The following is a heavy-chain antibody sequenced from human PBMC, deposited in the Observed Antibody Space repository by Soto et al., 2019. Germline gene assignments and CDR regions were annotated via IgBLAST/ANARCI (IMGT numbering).Heavy chain of an antibody. CDR3: ARARWYDAFDV. D-gene: IGHD2-15*01. CDR1: GGSFIGYY. Sequence: SETLSLTCAVYGGSFIGYYWSWIRQPPGKGLEWIGEINHSGSTNYNPSLKSRVTISVDTSKNQFSLKLNSVTAADTAVYYCARARWYDAFDVWGQGTVVTVSS. V-gene: IGHV4-34*01. J-gene: IGHJ3*01. CDR2: INHSGST.